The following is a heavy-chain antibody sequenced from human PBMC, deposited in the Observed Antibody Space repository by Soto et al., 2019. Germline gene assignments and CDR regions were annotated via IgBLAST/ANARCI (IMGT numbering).Heavy chain of an antibody. Sequence: DVQLLDSGGGLVQPGGSLRLSCAASGFTFSSYAMNWVRQAPGKGLEWVSGISGRGGSTYYADSVTGRFTISRDNSKNTLYLQMNNLRGEDTAVYDCAKDRLNWGLGAFDLWGRGTLVTVSS. CDR3: AKDRLNWGLGAFDL. V-gene: IGHV3-23*01. CDR2: ISGRGGST. J-gene: IGHJ2*01. D-gene: IGHD7-27*01. CDR1: GFTFSSYA.